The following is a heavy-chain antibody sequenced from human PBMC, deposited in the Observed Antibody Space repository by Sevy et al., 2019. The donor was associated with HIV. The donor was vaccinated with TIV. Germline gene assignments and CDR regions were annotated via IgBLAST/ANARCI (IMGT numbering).Heavy chain of an antibody. J-gene: IGHJ4*02. D-gene: IGHD3-10*01. CDR3: ARRSMVRGRDFPYYFDY. CDR2: IYYSGST. Sequence: SETLSLTCTVSGGSISSSSYYWGWIRQPPGKGLEWIGSIYYSGSTYYNPSLKSRVTISVATSKNQFSLKLSSVTAADTAVYYCARRSMVRGRDFPYYFDYWGQGTLVTVSS. V-gene: IGHV4-39*01. CDR1: GGSISSSSYY.